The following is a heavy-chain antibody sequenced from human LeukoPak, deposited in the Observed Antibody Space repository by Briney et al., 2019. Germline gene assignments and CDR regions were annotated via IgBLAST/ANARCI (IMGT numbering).Heavy chain of an antibody. D-gene: IGHD6-19*01. J-gene: IGHJ4*02. V-gene: IGHV3-21*01. Sequence: GGSLRLSCAASGFTFSDYSMNWVRQAPGKGLEWVSSISSSSIYIYYADSVKGRFTISRDNAKNSLYLQMSSLRAEDTAVYYCARDRGDSGWYYYFDYWGQGTLVTVSS. CDR1: GFTFSDYS. CDR3: ARDRGDSGWYYYFDY. CDR2: ISSSSIYI.